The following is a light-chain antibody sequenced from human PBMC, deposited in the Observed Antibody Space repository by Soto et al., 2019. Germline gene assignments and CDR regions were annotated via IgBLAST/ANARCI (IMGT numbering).Light chain of an antibody. CDR2: EGN. CDR1: SSDVGSYKL. J-gene: IGLJ3*02. CDR3: CSYAGSSSWV. Sequence: QSALTQPASVSGSPGQSITISCTGTSSDVGSYKLVSWHQQHPGKAPKLMTYEGNKRPSGVSNRFSGSKSGNTASLTISGLQAADEADYYCCSYAGSSSWVFGGGTKLTVL. V-gene: IGLV2-23*01.